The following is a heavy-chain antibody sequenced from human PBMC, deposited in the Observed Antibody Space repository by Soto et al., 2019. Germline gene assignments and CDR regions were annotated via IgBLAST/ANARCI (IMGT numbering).Heavy chain of an antibody. CDR2: INPNSGGT. D-gene: IGHD3-22*01. CDR3: ARGHDSSGYYY. J-gene: IGHJ4*02. Sequence: VSVKVSCKASGYTFVDYYMNWVRQAPGQGLEWMGWINPNSGGTKYAQKFQGRVTMTRDTSISTVYMELSRLRSDDTAVYYCARGHDSSGYYYWGQGTLVTVSS. V-gene: IGHV1-2*02. CDR1: GYTFVDYY.